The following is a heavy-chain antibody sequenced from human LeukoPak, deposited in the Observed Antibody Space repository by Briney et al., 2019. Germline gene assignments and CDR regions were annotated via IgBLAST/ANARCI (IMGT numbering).Heavy chain of an antibody. J-gene: IGHJ4*02. V-gene: IGHV1-2*06. Sequence: ASVKVSCKASGYTFIGYYMHWVRQAPGQGLEWMGRINPNSGGTNYAQKFQGRVTMTRDTSISTAYMELSRLRSDDTAVYYCVRDLIAYGSGYWGQGTLVTVSS. CDR1: GYTFIGYY. CDR2: INPNSGGT. CDR3: VRDLIAYGSGY. D-gene: IGHD3-16*01.